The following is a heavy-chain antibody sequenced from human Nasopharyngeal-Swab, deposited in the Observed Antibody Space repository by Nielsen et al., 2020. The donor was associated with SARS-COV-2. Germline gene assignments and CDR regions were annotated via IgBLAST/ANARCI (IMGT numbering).Heavy chain of an antibody. V-gene: IGHV3-15*01. Sequence: GGSLRLSCAVSGLTISRYWMSWVRQAPGKGLEWVGRIQSKSAGGATDYAEPVKGRFTISRDDSKNTVYLQMNSLKTEDTAVYYCTRHQGRRFFDYWGQGTLVTVSS. CDR2: IQSKSAGGAT. CDR1: GLTISRYW. J-gene: IGHJ4*02. CDR3: TRHQGRRFFDY.